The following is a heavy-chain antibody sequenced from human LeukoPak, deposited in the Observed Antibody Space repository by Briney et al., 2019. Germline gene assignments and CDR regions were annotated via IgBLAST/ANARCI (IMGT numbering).Heavy chain of an antibody. Sequence: GGSLRLSCAASGFTFSSYAMNWVSQAPGKGLEWVSYISSSGSAIYYADSVKGRFTISRDNAKNSLYLQMNSLRAEDTAVYYCARRGDGYNSFDYWGQGTPVTVSS. V-gene: IGHV3-48*03. D-gene: IGHD5-24*01. CDR2: ISSSGSAI. J-gene: IGHJ4*02. CDR3: ARRGDGYNSFDY. CDR1: GFTFSSYA.